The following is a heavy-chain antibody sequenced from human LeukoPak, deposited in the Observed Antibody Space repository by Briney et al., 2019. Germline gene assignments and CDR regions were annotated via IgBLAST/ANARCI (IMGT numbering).Heavy chain of an antibody. Sequence: ASVKVSSKASGYTFAGYYMHWVRQAPGQGLEWMGWINPNSGGTNYAQKFQGWVTMTRDTSISTAYMELSRLRSDDTAVYYCARLYSSGYYFDYWGQGTLVTVSS. CDR1: GYTFAGYY. CDR2: INPNSGGT. D-gene: IGHD3-22*01. V-gene: IGHV1-2*04. CDR3: ARLYSSGYYFDY. J-gene: IGHJ4*02.